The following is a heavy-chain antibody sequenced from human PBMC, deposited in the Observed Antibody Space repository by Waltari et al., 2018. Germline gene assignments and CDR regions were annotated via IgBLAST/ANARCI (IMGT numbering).Heavy chain of an antibody. V-gene: IGHV3-7*01. CDR2: IQKDGSEK. CDR1: GFTFTDYW. D-gene: IGHD7-27*01. CDR3: VRDHWGPDY. J-gene: IGHJ4*02. Sequence: EVHLVESGGGLVQPGGSLRLSCAASGFTFTDYWMSWVRQAPGKGPEWGDNIQKDGSEKNYVDYVKGRFTISRDNAKDSVYLQMNSLRADDTAMYYCVRDHWGPDYWGQGTLVTVSS.